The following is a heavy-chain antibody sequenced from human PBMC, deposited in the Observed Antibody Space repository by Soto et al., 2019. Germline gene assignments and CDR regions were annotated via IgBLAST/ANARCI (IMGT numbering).Heavy chain of an antibody. CDR2: ISSSSSYI. Sequence: EVQLVESGGGLVKPGGSLRLSCAASGFTFSSYSMNWVRQAPGKGLEWVSSISSSSSYIYYADSVKGRFTISRDNAKNSLYLQMNSLRAEDTAVYYCARAVAGFDAFDSWGQGTMVTVSS. J-gene: IGHJ3*02. V-gene: IGHV3-21*01. CDR3: ARAVAGFDAFDS. D-gene: IGHD6-19*01. CDR1: GFTFSSYS.